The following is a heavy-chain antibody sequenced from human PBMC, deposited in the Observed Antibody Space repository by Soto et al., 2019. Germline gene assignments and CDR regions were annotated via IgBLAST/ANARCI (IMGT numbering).Heavy chain of an antibody. Sequence: QVQLQESGPGLVKPSQILSLTCTVSGGSISSGGYYWSWIRQHPGKGLEWIGYIYYSGSTYYNPSLKSRVTISVDTYKNQFSLKLSSVTAADTAVYYCAREWRDYYFDYWGQGTLVTVSS. CDR3: AREWRDYYFDY. J-gene: IGHJ4*02. CDR1: GGSISSGGYY. CDR2: IYYSGST. V-gene: IGHV4-31*03.